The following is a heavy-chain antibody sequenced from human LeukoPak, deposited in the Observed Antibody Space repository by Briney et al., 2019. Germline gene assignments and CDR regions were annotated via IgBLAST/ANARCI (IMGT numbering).Heavy chain of an antibody. CDR1: VGSITIYY. J-gene: IGHJ6*03. CDR3: ARQYYYYYMDV. Sequence: PSETLSLTCTVSVGSITIYYWSWIRQPPGKGLEWIGYIYYSGSTNYNPSLKSRVTISVDTSKNQFSLKLSSVTAADTAVYYCARQYYYYYMDVWGKGTTVTVSS. CDR2: IYYSGST. V-gene: IGHV4-59*08.